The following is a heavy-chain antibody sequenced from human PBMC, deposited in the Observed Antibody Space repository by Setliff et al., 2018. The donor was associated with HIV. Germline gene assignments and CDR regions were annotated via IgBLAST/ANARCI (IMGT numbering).Heavy chain of an antibody. D-gene: IGHD3-22*01. V-gene: IGHV4-4*02. CDR2: ISHSGST. Sequence: LSLTCAVSGGSISSNTWWSWVRQPPGKGLEWIVEISHSGSTNYNPSLKSRVTISVDTSKNQFSLKLTSVTAADTAVYYCARGPAREGGYWGSDSQGYFQHWGQGTLVTVSS. CDR3: ARGPAREGGYWGSDSQGYFQH. CDR1: GGSISSNTW. J-gene: IGHJ1*01.